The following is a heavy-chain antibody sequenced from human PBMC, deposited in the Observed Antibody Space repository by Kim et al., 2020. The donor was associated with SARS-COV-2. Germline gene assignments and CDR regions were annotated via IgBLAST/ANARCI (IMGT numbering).Heavy chain of an antibody. J-gene: IGHJ4*02. CDR1: GFTFSSYS. Sequence: GGSLRLSCAASGFTFSSYSMNWVRQAPGKGLEWVSSISSSSSYIYYADSVKGRFTISRDNAKNSLYLQMNSLRAEDTAVYYCARDRGQQLVGHWGQGTLVTVSS. CDR3: ARDRGQQLVGH. CDR2: ISSSSSYI. D-gene: IGHD6-13*01. V-gene: IGHV3-21*01.